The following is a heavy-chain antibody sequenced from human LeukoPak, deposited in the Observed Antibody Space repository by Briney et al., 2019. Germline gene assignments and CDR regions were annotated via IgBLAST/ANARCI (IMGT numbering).Heavy chain of an antibody. D-gene: IGHD5-18*01. CDR2: IYYSGST. Sequence: SETLSLTCTVSGGSISSYYWSWIRQPPGKGLEWIGYIYYSGSTNYNPSLKSRVTISVDTSKNQFSLKLRSVTAADTAVYYCARDVDTAMAEPHFDYWGQGTLVTVSS. CDR1: GGSISSYY. CDR3: ARDVDTAMAEPHFDY. J-gene: IGHJ4*02. V-gene: IGHV4-59*01.